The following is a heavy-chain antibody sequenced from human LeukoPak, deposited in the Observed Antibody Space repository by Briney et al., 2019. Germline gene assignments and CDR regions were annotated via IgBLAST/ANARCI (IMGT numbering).Heavy chain of an antibody. D-gene: IGHD2-2*03. CDR2: MNSYGSNT. J-gene: IGHJ4*02. CDR1: GFTFSSYW. V-gene: IGHV3-74*01. Sequence: GGPLRLSCAASGFTFSSYWMHWVRHAPGKGLVWVSRMNSYGSNTLYEDSVKGRFTISRDNAKNTLYLQMNSLRAEDTAGDYCGWMSPPAGWGQGTLVTVSS. CDR3: GWMSPPAG.